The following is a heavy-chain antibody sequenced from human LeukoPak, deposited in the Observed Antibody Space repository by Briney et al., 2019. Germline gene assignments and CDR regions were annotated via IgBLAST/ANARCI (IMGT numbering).Heavy chain of an antibody. J-gene: IGHJ4*02. D-gene: IGHD1-26*01. V-gene: IGHV3-53*01. CDR2: IHTNGNT. CDR3: AARSSGDPYF. Sequence: GGSLRLSCAASGLTVSSNYMTWVRQAPGKGLEWVSIIHTNGNTYYADSVEGRFTISRDNSKNTLYLQMNSLRTEDTAVYYCAARSSGDPYFWGQGTLVTVSS. CDR1: GLTVSSNY.